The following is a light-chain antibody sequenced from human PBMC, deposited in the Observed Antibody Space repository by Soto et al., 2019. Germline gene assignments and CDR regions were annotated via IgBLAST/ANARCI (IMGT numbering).Light chain of an antibody. CDR3: QVWDIRSDHVL. J-gene: IGLJ2*01. CDR1: NIETKS. V-gene: IGLV3-21*02. Sequence: SYELTQPPSVSVAPGQTAWISCGGNNIETKSVHWYQQRPGQAPVLVIHDDSDRPSGIPERFSGSNSGNTATLTISRVEVGDEADYYCQVWDIRSDHVLFGGGTKLTVL. CDR2: DDS.